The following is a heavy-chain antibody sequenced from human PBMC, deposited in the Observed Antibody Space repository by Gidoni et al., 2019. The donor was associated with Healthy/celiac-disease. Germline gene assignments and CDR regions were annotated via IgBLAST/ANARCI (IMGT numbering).Heavy chain of an antibody. CDR3: AKDRDIVLIRGFQY. Sequence: EVQLLASGGGLVQPGGSLRLSCAASGFTFSSYAMSWVRQAPGKGLEWVSGISGSDGTTYYADSVKGRFTISRDNSKNTLYLQMNSLRAEDTAVYYCAKDRDIVLIRGFQYWGQGTLVTVSS. J-gene: IGHJ1*01. V-gene: IGHV3-23*01. CDR1: GFTFSSYA. CDR2: ISGSDGTT. D-gene: IGHD2-8*01.